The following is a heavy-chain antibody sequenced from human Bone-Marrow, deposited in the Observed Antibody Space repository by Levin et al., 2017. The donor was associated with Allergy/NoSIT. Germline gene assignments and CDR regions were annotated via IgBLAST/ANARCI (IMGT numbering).Heavy chain of an antibody. Sequence: GESLKISCAASGFTFSSYAMTWVRQAPGKGLEWVSAISGSGGTTYYADSVKGRFTISRDNSKNTLYLQMSSLSGEDMAVYYCAKTSGLRKGCPDYWGQGTLVTVSS. V-gene: IGHV3-23*01. J-gene: IGHJ4*02. CDR2: ISGSGGTT. CDR3: AKTSGLRKGCPDY. CDR1: GFTFSSYA. D-gene: IGHD5-12*01.